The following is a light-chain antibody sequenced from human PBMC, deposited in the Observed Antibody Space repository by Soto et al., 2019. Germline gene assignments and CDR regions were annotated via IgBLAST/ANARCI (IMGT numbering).Light chain of an antibody. CDR2: LNSDGSH. CDR3: QTWSTGIRV. Sequence: QLVLTQSPSASASLGASVKLTCTLSSGHSSYAIAWHQQQPEKGPRYLMKLNSDGSHSKGDGIPDRFSGSSSGAERYLTISSLQSEEEADYYCQTWSTGIRVFGGGTKLTVL. J-gene: IGLJ3*02. V-gene: IGLV4-69*01. CDR1: SGHSSYA.